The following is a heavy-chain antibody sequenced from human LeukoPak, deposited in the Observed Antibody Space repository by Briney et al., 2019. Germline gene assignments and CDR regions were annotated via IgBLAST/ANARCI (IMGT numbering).Heavy chain of an antibody. V-gene: IGHV3-23*01. Sequence: GGTLRLSCAASGFTFSSYGMSWVRQAPGKGLEWVSAISGSGGSTYYADSVKGRFTISRDNSKNTLYLQMNSLRAEDTAVYYCAKDLGDIVVVPAAIDHWGQGTLVTVSS. D-gene: IGHD2-2*01. J-gene: IGHJ4*02. CDR3: AKDLGDIVVVPAAIDH. CDR2: ISGSGGST. CDR1: GFTFSSYG.